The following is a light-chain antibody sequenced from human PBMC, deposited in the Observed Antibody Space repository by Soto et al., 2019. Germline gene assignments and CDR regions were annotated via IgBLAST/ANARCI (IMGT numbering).Light chain of an antibody. V-gene: IGKV3-15*01. CDR2: GAS. CDR3: QQHDSWPRT. Sequence: ERVMAQYPATLSVSPGGRVALSSRASQSVGNNLAWYQQKPGQAPRLLIHGASTRHSGIPGRFSGSGSGSEFTLTISSLQSEDFAVYYCQQHDSWPRTFGQGTKVDI. J-gene: IGKJ1*01. CDR1: QSVGNN.